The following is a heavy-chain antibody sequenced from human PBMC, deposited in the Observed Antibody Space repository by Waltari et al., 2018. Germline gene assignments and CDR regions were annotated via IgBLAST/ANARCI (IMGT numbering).Heavy chain of an antibody. CDR3: VRLEDCTGPGGNCYSGAPFAVDV. J-gene: IGHJ6*02. CDR2: INHSPNS. D-gene: IGHD2-8*02. V-gene: IGHV4-34*01. Sequence: QVHLQQWGAGLLRPSEPLSLICGVYGGSLRGYYWGWIRQPPGKGLEWIGEINHSPNSNYNPSLRSRVHMSIDTSQNQFSLQLTSVTAADTGVYYCVRLEDCTGPGGNCYSGAPFAVDVWGQGTTVTVPS. CDR1: GGSLRGYY.